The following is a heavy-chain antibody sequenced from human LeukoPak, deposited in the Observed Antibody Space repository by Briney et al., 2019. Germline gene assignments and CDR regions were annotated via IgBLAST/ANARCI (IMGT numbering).Heavy chain of an antibody. CDR1: GNYW. Sequence: GGYLRLSCAASGNYWMHWVRQAPGKGLVWVSHINSDGSWTSYADSVKGRFTISKDNAKNTVYLQMNSLRAEDTAVYYCVSFYETYWGRGTLVTVSS. J-gene: IGHJ4*02. D-gene: IGHD2/OR15-2a*01. CDR2: INSDGSWT. V-gene: IGHV3-74*01. CDR3: VSFYETY.